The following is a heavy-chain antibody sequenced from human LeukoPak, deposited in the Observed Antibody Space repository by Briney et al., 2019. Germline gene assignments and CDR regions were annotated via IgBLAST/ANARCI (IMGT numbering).Heavy chain of an antibody. CDR3: ARVVDTAMVLYFDY. D-gene: IGHD5-18*01. J-gene: IGHJ4*02. CDR1: GDTFSSYA. Sequence: SVKVSCKASGDTFSSYAISWVRQAPGHGLEWMGGIIPIFCTANYAQKFQGRVTITADKTTSTAYKELSSLRSEDMAVYYCARVVDTAMVLYFDYWGQGSLVTVSS. V-gene: IGHV1-69*06. CDR2: IIPIFCTA.